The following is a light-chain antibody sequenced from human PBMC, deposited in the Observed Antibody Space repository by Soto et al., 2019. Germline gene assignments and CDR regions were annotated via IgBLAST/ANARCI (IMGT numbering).Light chain of an antibody. Sequence: DIQMTQSPSTLSASVGDRVTITCRASQSLNSLLAWYQQKPGRAPKLLIYDASTLEIGVPSRFSGSGSGPEFALTISSLQTDDFATYYGQQYNSYSSWTCGQGTKVEIK. CDR3: QQYNSYSSWT. CDR2: DAS. J-gene: IGKJ1*01. V-gene: IGKV1-5*01. CDR1: QSLNSL.